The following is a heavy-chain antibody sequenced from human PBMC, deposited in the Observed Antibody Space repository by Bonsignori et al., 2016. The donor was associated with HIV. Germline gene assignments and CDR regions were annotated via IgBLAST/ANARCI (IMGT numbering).Heavy chain of an antibody. D-gene: IGHD3-10*01. Sequence: WIRQPPGKGLEWIGNIYYSGSTSYNPSLKSRVTISVDTSKNQFSLKLSSVTAADTAVYYCARAPFLSRVSYGSGSYYNNWFDPWGQGTLVTVSS. V-gene: IGHV4-39*07. J-gene: IGHJ5*02. CDR2: IYYSGST. CDR3: ARAPFLSRVSYGSGSYYNNWFDP.